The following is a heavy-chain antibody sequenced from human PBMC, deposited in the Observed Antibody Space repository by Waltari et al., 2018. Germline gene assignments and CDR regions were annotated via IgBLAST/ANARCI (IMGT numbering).Heavy chain of an antibody. D-gene: IGHD3-16*02. CDR1: GYTFTSYA. J-gene: IGHJ4*02. Sequence: QVQLVQSGAEVKKPGASVKVSCKASGYTFTSYAMHWVRQAPGQRLEWMGWINAGKGNTKYSQKFQGRVTITRDTSASTAYMELSSLRSEDTAVYYCARGRVLGELSSDYWGQGTLVTVSS. CDR3: ARGRVLGELSSDY. CDR2: INAGKGNT. V-gene: IGHV1-3*01.